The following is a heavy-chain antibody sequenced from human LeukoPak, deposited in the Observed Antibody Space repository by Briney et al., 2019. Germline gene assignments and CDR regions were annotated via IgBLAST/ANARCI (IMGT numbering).Heavy chain of an antibody. D-gene: IGHD3-22*01. V-gene: IGHV3-74*01. Sequence: PGGSLRLSCAASGFTFSSYWMHWARQAPGKGLVWVSRINSDGSSTSYADSVKGRFTISRDNAKNTLYLQMNSLRAEDTAVYYCARAHDGSGYYSGYWGQGTLVTVSS. CDR3: ARAHDGSGYYSGY. CDR2: INSDGSST. CDR1: GFTFSSYW. J-gene: IGHJ4*02.